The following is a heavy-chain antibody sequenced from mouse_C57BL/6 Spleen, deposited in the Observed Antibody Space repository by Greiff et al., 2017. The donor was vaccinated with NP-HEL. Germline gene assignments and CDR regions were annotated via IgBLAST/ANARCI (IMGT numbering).Heavy chain of an antibody. J-gene: IGHJ4*01. CDR1: GFSLTSYG. Sequence: QVQLQQSGPGLVQPSQSLSITCTVSGFSLTSYGVHWVRQSPGQGLEWLGVIWSGGSTDYNAAFISRLSISKDNSTSQVFFKMNSLQADDTAIYYWARNSRLGFYAMDYWGQGTSVTVSS. D-gene: IGHD4-1*01. V-gene: IGHV2-2*01. CDR3: ARNSRLGFYAMDY. CDR2: IWSGGST.